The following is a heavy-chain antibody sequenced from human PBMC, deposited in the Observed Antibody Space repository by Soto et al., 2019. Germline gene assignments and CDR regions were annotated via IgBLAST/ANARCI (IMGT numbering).Heavy chain of an antibody. Sequence: ASVKVSCKVSGYTLTELSMHWVRQAPGKGLEWMGGFDPEDGETIYAQKFQGRVTMTEDTSTDTAYMELSSLRSEDTAVYYCATVDPFRYDSSGYYYFDYWGQGTLVTVSS. D-gene: IGHD3-22*01. CDR2: FDPEDGET. CDR3: ATVDPFRYDSSGYYYFDY. CDR1: GYTLTELS. J-gene: IGHJ4*02. V-gene: IGHV1-24*01.